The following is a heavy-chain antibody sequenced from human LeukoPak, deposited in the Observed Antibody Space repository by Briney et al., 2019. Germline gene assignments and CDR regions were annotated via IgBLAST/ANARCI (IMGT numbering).Heavy chain of an antibody. Sequence: ASVKVSCKASGYTFTSYAMNWVRQAPGQGLEWMGWINTNTANPTYAQAFTGWFVLSLDTSVSTSYLQISSLKTEDTAVYYCARVRRFLNGGVAGIDYWGQGSLVTVSS. D-gene: IGHD3-3*01. CDR3: ARVRRFLNGGVAGIDY. V-gene: IGHV7-4-1*02. CDR2: INTNTANP. J-gene: IGHJ4*02. CDR1: GYTFTSYA.